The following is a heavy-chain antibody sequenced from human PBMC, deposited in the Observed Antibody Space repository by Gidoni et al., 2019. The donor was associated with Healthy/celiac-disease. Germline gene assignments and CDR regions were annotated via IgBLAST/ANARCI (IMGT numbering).Heavy chain of an antibody. Sequence: QVQLQQWGAGLLKPSETLSLTCAVYGGSFSGYYWSWIRQPPGKGLEWIGEINHSGSTNYNPSLKSRVTISVDTSKNQFSLKLSSVTAADTAVYYCARGTSLGYSSGWNWFDPWGQGTLVTVSS. CDR2: INHSGST. CDR1: GGSFSGYY. V-gene: IGHV4-34*01. D-gene: IGHD6-19*01. CDR3: ARGTSLGYSSGWNWFDP. J-gene: IGHJ5*02.